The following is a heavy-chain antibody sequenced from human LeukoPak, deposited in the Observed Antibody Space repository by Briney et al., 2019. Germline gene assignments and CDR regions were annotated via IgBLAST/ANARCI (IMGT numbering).Heavy chain of an antibody. CDR2: VYYSGST. Sequence: SETLCLSCALPVGSISSSSSYWGWIRQPPGKGLEWLVSVYYSGSTYYNPSLKNRVTLSVDTSKNQFALNLSSVTAADTAVYYCARLYYDSSGYYQICYFDYWGQGTLVTVSS. CDR1: VGSISSSSSY. V-gene: IGHV4-39*01. D-gene: IGHD3-22*01. CDR3: ARLYYDSSGYYQICYFDY. J-gene: IGHJ4*02.